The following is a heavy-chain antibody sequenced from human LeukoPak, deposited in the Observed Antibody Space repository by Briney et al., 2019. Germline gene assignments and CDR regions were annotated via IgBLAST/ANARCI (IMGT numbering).Heavy chain of an antibody. V-gene: IGHV4-39*01. CDR1: GGSISSRSYY. D-gene: IGHD3-22*01. CDR3: ARQVQYYYDSSGYYSFDH. J-gene: IGHJ4*02. Sequence: PSETLSLTCTVSGGSISSRSYYWGWIRQPPGKGLEWIGSIYYSGSTYYNPSLKSRVTISVDTSKNQFSLKLSSVTAADTAVYYCARQVQYYYDSSGYYSFDHWGQGTLVTVSS. CDR2: IYYSGST.